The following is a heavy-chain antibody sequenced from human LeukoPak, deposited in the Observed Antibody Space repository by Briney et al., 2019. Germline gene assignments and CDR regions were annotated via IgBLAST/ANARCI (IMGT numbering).Heavy chain of an antibody. CDR2: ISAYNGNP. J-gene: IGHJ4*02. CDR1: GYTFTGYG. V-gene: IGHV1-18*01. CDR3: ARGPYCSGGTCYSQYFDY. D-gene: IGHD2-15*01. Sequence: GASVKVSCKASGYTFTGYGISWVRQAPGQGLEWMGWISAYNGNPKYAQKLQGRVTMTTDTSTSTAYMELRSLRSDDTAVYYCARGPYCSGGTCYSQYFDYWGQGTLVIVSS.